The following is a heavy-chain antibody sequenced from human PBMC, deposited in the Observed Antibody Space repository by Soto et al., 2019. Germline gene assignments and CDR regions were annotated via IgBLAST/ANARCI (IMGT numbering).Heavy chain of an antibody. D-gene: IGHD3-10*01. CDR1: GGSISSYY. V-gene: IGHV4-59*08. J-gene: IGHJ4*02. Sequence: QVQLQESGPGLVKPSETLSLTCTVSGGSISSYYWSWIRQPPGKGLERIGYIKYSGSTNYNPSLKSRVTISVDKAKHQFSLKLSSVTAADTAVYYCARHSPSLFWFGERNDFDYWGQGTLVTVSS. CDR3: ARHSPSLFWFGERNDFDY. CDR2: IKYSGST.